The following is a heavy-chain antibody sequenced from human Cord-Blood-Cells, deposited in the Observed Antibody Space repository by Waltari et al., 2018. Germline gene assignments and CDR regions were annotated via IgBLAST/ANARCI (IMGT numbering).Heavy chain of an antibody. CDR2: INHSGST. J-gene: IGHJ5*02. V-gene: IGHV4-34*01. CDR3: ARGGACSSTSCYNWFDP. CDR1: GGSFSGYY. Sequence: QVQLQQWGAGLLKPSETLSLTCAVYGGSFSGYYWSWIRQPPGQGLEWIGEINHSGSTNDNPSLKSRVTISVDTSKNQFSLKLSSVTASDTAVYYCARGGACSSTSCYNWFDPWGQGTLVTVSS. D-gene: IGHD2-2*01.